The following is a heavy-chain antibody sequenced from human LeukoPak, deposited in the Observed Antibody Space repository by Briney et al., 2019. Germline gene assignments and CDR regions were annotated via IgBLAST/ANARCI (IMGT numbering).Heavy chain of an antibody. V-gene: IGHV1-46*01. CDR2: INPSGGGT. J-gene: IGHJ4*02. Sequence: ASVKVFCKASGYTFTNYFMHWVRQATGQGLEWMGVINPSGGGTTYAQRFQGRVTMTRDTSTSTVHMELSSLRSEDTAVFYCARGQNKCLGHWGQGTLVTVSS. CDR1: GYTFTNYF. D-gene: IGHD2/OR15-2a*01. CDR3: ARGQNKCLGH.